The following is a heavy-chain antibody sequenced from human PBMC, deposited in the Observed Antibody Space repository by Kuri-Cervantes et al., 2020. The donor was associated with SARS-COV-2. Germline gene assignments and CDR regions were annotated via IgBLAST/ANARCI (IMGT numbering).Heavy chain of an antibody. J-gene: IGHJ6*02. CDR2: INAGNGNT. V-gene: IGHV1-3*01. D-gene: IGHD4-17*01. Sequence: ASVKVSCKASGYTFTSYAMHWVRQAPGQRLEWMGWINAGNGNTKYSQKFQGRVTMTEDTSTDTAYMELSSLRSEDTAVYYCATSPVVYGDPITYYYYYGMDVWGQGTTVTVSS. CDR3: ATSPVVYGDPITYYYYYGMDV. CDR1: GYTFTSYA.